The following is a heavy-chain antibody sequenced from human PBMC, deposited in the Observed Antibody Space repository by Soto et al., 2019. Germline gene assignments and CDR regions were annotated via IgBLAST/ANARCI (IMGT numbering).Heavy chain of an antibody. CDR1: GGSFSGYY. CDR2: INHSGST. D-gene: IGHD2-15*01. J-gene: IGHJ4*02. CDR3: ARASPYCSGGSCYYFDY. Sequence: QVQLQQWGAGLLKPSETLSLTCAVYGGSFSGYYWSWIRQPPGKGLEWIGEINHSGSTNYNPSLKSRVTISVDTSKNQCSLKLSSVTAADTAVYYCARASPYCSGGSCYYFDYWGQGTLVTVSS. V-gene: IGHV4-34*01.